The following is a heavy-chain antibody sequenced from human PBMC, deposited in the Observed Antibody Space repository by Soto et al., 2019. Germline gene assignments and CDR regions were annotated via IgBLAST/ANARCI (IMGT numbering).Heavy chain of an antibody. Sequence: GGSLRLSCAASGFTFSSYGMHWVRQAPGKGLEWVAIISYDGSNTYYADSVKGRFTISRDNSKNTLYLQMNSLRAEDTAVYYCARDRYSYYDFWSGSLPYYYFGMDVWGQGTTVTVSS. CDR2: ISYDGSNT. CDR3: ARDRYSYYDFWSGSLPYYYFGMDV. CDR1: GFTFSSYG. D-gene: IGHD3-3*01. J-gene: IGHJ6*02. V-gene: IGHV3-30*03.